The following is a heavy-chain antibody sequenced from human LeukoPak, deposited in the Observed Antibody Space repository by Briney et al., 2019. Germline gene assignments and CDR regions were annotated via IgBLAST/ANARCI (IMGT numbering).Heavy chain of an antibody. V-gene: IGHV1-8*01. Sequence: ASVKVSCKASGYTFTSYDINWVRQATGQGLEWMGWMNPNSGNTGYAQKFQGRVTMTRNTSISTAYMELSSLRSEDTAVYYCARLMEGVVTAINWFDPWGQGTLVTVSS. CDR2: MNPNSGNT. D-gene: IGHD2-21*02. J-gene: IGHJ5*02. CDR3: ARLMEGVVTAINWFDP. CDR1: GYTFTSYD.